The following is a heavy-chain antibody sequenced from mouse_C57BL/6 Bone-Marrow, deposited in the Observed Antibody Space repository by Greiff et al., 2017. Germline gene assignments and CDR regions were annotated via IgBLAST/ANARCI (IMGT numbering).Heavy chain of an antibody. Sequence: VQLQQPGAELVMPGASVKLSCKASGYTFTSYWMHWVKQRPGQGLEWIGEIDPSDSYTNYNQKFKGKSTLTVDKSSSTAYMQLSSLTSEDSAVYYCARPPYYYGSSSYAMDYWGQGTSVTVSS. CDR2: IDPSDSYT. CDR1: GYTFTSYW. CDR3: ARPPYYYGSSSYAMDY. V-gene: IGHV1-69*01. J-gene: IGHJ4*01. D-gene: IGHD1-1*01.